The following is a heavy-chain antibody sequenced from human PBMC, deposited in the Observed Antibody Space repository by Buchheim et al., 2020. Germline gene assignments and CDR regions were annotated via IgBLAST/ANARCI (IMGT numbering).Heavy chain of an antibody. V-gene: IGHV5-51*01. CDR2: IFPRDSDT. CDR3: ARHRSLQYLDY. CDR1: EYSFPSYW. J-gene: IGHJ4*02. Sequence: EVQLVQSGAEVKKPGESLKISCKGSEYSFPSYWIGWVRQMPGKGLEWMGIIFPRDSDTRYSPSFQGRVTISVDTSIKTAYLQWSSLEASDTAIYYCARHRSLQYLDYWGQGTL. D-gene: IGHD3-16*02.